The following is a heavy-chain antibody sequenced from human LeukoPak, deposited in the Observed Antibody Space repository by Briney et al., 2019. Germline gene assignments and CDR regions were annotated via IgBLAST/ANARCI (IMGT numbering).Heavy chain of an antibody. D-gene: IGHD3-10*01. J-gene: IGHJ4*02. CDR2: ISAYNGNT. V-gene: IGHV1-18*04. CDR3: ARDPGDYGSGIDY. CDR1: GYTFTGYY. Sequence: ASVKVSCKTSGYTFTGYYIHWVRQAPGQGLEWMGWISAYNGNTNYAQKLQGRVTMTTDTSTSTAYMELRSLRSDDTAVYYCARDPGDYGSGIDYWGQGTLVTVSS.